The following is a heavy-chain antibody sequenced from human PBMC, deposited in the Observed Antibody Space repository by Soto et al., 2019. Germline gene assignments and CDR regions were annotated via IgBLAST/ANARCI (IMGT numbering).Heavy chain of an antibody. V-gene: IGHV4-59*01. CDR3: AKDYEFFAN. J-gene: IGHJ4*02. D-gene: IGHD3-22*01. CDR1: GGSISSNY. Sequence: SETLSLTCTVSGGSISSNYWTWIRQPPGKGLEWIGYVYNSGSTNYNPSLKSRVTISEDTSKSQFSLKVNSMTAADTAVYFCAKDYEFFANWGQGTLVTVSS. CDR2: VYNSGST.